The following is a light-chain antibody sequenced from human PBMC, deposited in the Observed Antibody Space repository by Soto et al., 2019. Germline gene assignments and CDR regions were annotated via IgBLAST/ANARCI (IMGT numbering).Light chain of an antibody. CDR3: PQYNNWPQRT. CDR2: GAS. V-gene: IGKV3-15*01. J-gene: IGKJ1*01. CDR1: QSVSSN. Sequence: EIVMTQSPATLSVSPGERATLSCRASQSVSSNLAWYQQKPGQAPRLLIYGASTRATGIPARFSGSGSGTEFTLTISSLQSEDFAVYYCPQYNNWPQRTFGQGTKVEIK.